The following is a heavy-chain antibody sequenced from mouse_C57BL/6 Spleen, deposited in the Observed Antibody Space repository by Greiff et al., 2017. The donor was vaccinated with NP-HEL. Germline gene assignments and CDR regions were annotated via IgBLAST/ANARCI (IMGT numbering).Heavy chain of an antibody. D-gene: IGHD1-1*01. V-gene: IGHV1-72*01. CDR1: GYTFTSYW. CDR3: ARERITTVVATARDY. CDR2: IDPNSGGT. J-gene: IGHJ4*01. Sequence: VQLQQSGAELVKPGASVKLSCKASGYTFTSYWMHWVKQRPGRGLEWIGRIDPNSGGTKYNEKFKSKATLTVDKPSSTAYMQLSSLTSEDSAVYYCARERITTVVATARDYWGQGTSVTVSS.